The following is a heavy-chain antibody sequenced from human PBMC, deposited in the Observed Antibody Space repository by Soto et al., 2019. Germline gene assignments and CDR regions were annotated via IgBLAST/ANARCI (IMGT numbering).Heavy chain of an antibody. V-gene: IGHV3-7*01. J-gene: IGHJ4*01. CDR3: ARDRDYYKADY. CDR2: IMKDGGEK. D-gene: IGHD3-22*01. CDR1: GFTFSGYW. Sequence: EVQLVESGGGLVQPGGSLRLSCAASGFTFSGYWMGWVRQAPGKGLEWVASIMKDGGEKKYVDSVRGRSTISRDNVQTSLFLQRDSLRVEDTAVYYCARDRDYYKADYWGQGPRVTVSS.